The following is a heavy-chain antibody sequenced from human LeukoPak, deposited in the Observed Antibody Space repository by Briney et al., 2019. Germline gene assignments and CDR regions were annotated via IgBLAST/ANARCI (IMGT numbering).Heavy chain of an antibody. CDR2: IYHSGST. Sequence: PSETLSLTCAVSGGSISSSNWWSWVRQPPGKGLEWIGEIYHSGSTNYNPSLKSRVAISVDTSKNQFSLKLSSVTAADTAVYYCARVYDFWSGHLPYFDYWGQGTLVTVSS. J-gene: IGHJ4*02. D-gene: IGHD3-3*01. V-gene: IGHV4-4*02. CDR3: ARVYDFWSGHLPYFDY. CDR1: GGSISSSNW.